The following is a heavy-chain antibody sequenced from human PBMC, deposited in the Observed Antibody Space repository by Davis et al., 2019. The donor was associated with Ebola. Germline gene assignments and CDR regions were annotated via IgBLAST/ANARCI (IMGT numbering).Heavy chain of an antibody. D-gene: IGHD5-24*01. V-gene: IGHV4-59*12. CDR2: ILYSGKT. CDR3: ARGLFPVEMAY. CDR1: GGSISNYY. J-gene: IGHJ4*02. Sequence: SETLSLTCTVSGGSISNYYWSWIRQPPGKGLEWIAYILYSGKTNYNPSLKSRVTISVDTSKNQFSLKLSSVTAADTAVYYCARGLFPVEMAYWGQGTLVTVSS.